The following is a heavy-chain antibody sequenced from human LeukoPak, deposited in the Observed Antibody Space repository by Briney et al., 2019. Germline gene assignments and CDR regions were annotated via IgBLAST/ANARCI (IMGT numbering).Heavy chain of an antibody. D-gene: IGHD2-8*02. CDR2: INHSGST. Sequence: PSETLSLTCAVYGVSFSGYYWSWIRQPPGKGLEWIGEINHSGSTNYNPSLKSRVTISVDTSKNQFSLKLSSVTAADTAVYYCARVSPNCTGGVCYIYYYYMDVWGKGTTVTVSS. CDR3: ARVSPNCTGGVCYIYYYYMDV. CDR1: GVSFSGYY. J-gene: IGHJ6*03. V-gene: IGHV4-34*01.